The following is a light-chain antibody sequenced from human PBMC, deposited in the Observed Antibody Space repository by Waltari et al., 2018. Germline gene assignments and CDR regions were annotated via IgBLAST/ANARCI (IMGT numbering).Light chain of an antibody. CDR3: QQHGTLPAT. Sequence: EIVLTQSPGTASLSPGERVTLSRRASQSVGSSSLAWYQQKPGQAPRLVIYRASRRATGIPDRFSGSGSGTDFSLTISRLEPEDFAVYYCQQHGTLPATFGQGTKVEIK. CDR2: RAS. CDR1: QSVGSSS. J-gene: IGKJ1*01. V-gene: IGKV3-20*01.